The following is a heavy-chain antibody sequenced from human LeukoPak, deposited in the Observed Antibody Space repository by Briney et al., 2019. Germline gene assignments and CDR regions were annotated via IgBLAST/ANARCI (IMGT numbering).Heavy chain of an antibody. CDR1: GGSFSGYH. CDR2: INHSEST. D-gene: IGHD2-8*01. Sequence: MTSETLSLTCAVYGGSFSGYHWRWIRQPPGKGLEWIGEINHSESTYYNPSLKSRITISVDASKTQFSLKLSSVTAADTAVYYCARVNPLGYCTNGVCPGGGLPFDYWGQGTLVTVSS. J-gene: IGHJ4*02. CDR3: ARVNPLGYCTNGVCPGGGLPFDY. V-gene: IGHV4-34*01.